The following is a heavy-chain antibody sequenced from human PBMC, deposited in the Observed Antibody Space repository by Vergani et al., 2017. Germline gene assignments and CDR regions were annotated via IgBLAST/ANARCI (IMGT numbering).Heavy chain of an antibody. CDR3: AGRREWFGELFPFDY. Sequence: EVQLVQSGAEVKKPGESLTISCKGSGYSFTSYWIGWVRQMPGKGLEWMGIIYPGDSDTRYSPSFQGQVTISADKSISTAYLQWSSLKASDTAMYYCAGRREWFGELFPFDYWGQGTLVTVSS. D-gene: IGHD3-10*01. V-gene: IGHV5-51*01. CDR1: GYSFTSYW. CDR2: IYPGDSDT. J-gene: IGHJ4*02.